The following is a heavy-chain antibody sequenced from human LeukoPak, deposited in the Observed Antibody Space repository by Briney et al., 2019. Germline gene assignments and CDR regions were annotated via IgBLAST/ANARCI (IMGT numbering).Heavy chain of an antibody. Sequence: GASVKVSCKVSGYTLTELSMHWVRQATGQGLEWMGWMNPNSGNTGYAQKFQGRVTITRNTSISTAYMELSSLRSEDTAVYYCAKKRWLQPLDYWGQGTLVTVSS. J-gene: IGHJ4*02. D-gene: IGHD5-24*01. CDR3: AKKRWLQPLDY. CDR1: GYTLTELS. V-gene: IGHV1-8*03. CDR2: MNPNSGNT.